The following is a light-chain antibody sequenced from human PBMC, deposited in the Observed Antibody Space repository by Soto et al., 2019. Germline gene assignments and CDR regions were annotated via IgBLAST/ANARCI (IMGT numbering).Light chain of an antibody. Sequence: DIQITQTPSSLSASVGDRVTITCRASQSIISYLNWYQQKPGKAPNLLIYAASSLQSGVPSRFSGSGSGTDFTLTISSLQPEDFATYYCQQSYSTPPITFGQGTRLEIK. CDR2: AAS. J-gene: IGKJ5*01. CDR3: QQSYSTPPIT. V-gene: IGKV1-39*01. CDR1: QSIISY.